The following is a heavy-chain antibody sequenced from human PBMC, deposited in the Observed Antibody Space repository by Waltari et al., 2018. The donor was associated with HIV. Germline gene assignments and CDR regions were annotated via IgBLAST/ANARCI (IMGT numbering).Heavy chain of an antibody. CDR1: GFTFSSYA. CDR2: ISGRGGST. Sequence: EVQLLESGGGLVQPGGSLRLSCAASGFTFSSYAMSWVRQAPGKGLEWVSGISGRGGSTYYADSVKGRFTISRDNSKNTLYLQMNSLRAEDTAVYYCAKNLGYYGSGTYRYYFDYWGQGTLVTVSS. J-gene: IGHJ4*02. CDR3: AKNLGYYGSGTYRYYFDY. D-gene: IGHD3-10*01. V-gene: IGHV3-23*01.